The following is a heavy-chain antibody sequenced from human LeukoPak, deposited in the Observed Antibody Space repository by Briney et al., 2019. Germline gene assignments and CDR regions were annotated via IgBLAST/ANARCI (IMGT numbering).Heavy chain of an antibody. J-gene: IGHJ4*02. Sequence: GGSLRLSCAASGFTFSSYARHWVRQAPGKGLEWVAVISYDGSNKYYADSVKGRFTISRDNSKNTLYLQMNSLRAEDTAVYYCARDYSSGWYGGYWGQGTLVTVSS. D-gene: IGHD6-19*01. CDR3: ARDYSSGWYGGY. V-gene: IGHV3-30*04. CDR1: GFTFSSYA. CDR2: ISYDGSNK.